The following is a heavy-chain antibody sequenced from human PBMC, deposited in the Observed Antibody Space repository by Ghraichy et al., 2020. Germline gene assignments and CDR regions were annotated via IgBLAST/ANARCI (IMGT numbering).Heavy chain of an antibody. CDR1: GFIFSNYG. CDR3: AKDRAGDGGYYYYAMDV. V-gene: IGHV3-23*01. D-gene: IGHD6-19*01. Sequence: GVLNISCEASGFIFSNYGMTWVRQAPGKGLEWVSGISGSGDKTYYADSVKGRLTISRDMSKNTLYLQLNSLRAEDTAIYYCAKDRAGDGGYYYYAMDVWGQGTSVTVSS. J-gene: IGHJ6*02. CDR2: ISGSGDKT.